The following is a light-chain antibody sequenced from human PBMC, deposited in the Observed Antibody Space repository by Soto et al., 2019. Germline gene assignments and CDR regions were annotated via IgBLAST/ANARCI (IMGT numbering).Light chain of an antibody. Sequence: QSALTQPASVSGSPGQSITISCTGTSSDVGGYNYVSWYQQHPGKAPKFMIYEVSNRPSGVSNRFSGSKSGNTASLTISGLQAEDEADYYGSSYTSSRTYVVFGGGTKLTVL. CDR2: EVS. J-gene: IGLJ2*01. CDR1: SSDVGGYNY. CDR3: SSYTSSRTYVV. V-gene: IGLV2-14*01.